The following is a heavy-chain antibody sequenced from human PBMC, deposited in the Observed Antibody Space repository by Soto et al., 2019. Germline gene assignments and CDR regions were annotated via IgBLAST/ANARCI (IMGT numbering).Heavy chain of an antibody. Sequence: ASVKVSCKASGGTFSSYAISWVRQAPGQGLEWMGWIIPIFGTANYAQKFQGRVTITADVFTSTAYMELSSLRSEDTAVYYCARFLDRTYDYASSGSNGEAFGIWGQGTMLTVSS. V-gene: IGHV1-69*13. CDR2: IIPIFGTA. J-gene: IGHJ3*02. CDR3: ARFLDRTYDYASSGSNGEAFGI. CDR1: GGTFSSYA. D-gene: IGHD3-22*01.